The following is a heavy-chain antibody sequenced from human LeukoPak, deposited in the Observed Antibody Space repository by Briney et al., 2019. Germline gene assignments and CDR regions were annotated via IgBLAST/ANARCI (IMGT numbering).Heavy chain of an antibody. V-gene: IGHV1-24*01. CDR3: ATSVDGLITIRTYFEH. Sequence: ASVKVSCKLSGYNIHELSMHWVRQAPGKGLEWMGGFDPEEGETLKAQKFQGRVTMTEDTFTNTAYMELGSLGSEDTAVYYCATSVDGLITIRTYFEHWGPGTLVTVSS. CDR1: GYNIHELS. D-gene: IGHD3-3*01. CDR2: FDPEEGET. J-gene: IGHJ4*02.